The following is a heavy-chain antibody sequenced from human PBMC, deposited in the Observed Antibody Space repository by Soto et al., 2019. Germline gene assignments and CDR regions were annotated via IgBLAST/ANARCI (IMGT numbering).Heavy chain of an antibody. CDR3: ARSSGGNFGIIIEGSNWFDP. J-gene: IGHJ5*02. CDR2: INPNSGGT. CDR1: GYTFTGYY. V-gene: IGHV1-2*04. D-gene: IGHD3-3*01. Sequence: GASVKVSCKASGYTFTGYYMHWVRQAPGQGLEWMGWINPNSGGTNYAQKFQGWVTMTRDTSISTAYMELSRLRSDDTAIYYCARSSGGNFGIIIEGSNWFDPWGQGTLVTVSS.